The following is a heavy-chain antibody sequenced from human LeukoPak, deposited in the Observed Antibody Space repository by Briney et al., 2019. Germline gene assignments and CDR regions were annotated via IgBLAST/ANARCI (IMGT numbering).Heavy chain of an antibody. D-gene: IGHD6-13*01. V-gene: IGHV1-46*01. CDR3: ARGFSGSSWSTRGYYYYGMDV. CDR2: INPSGGST. Sequence: AASVKVSCKASGYTFTSYYMHWVRQAPGQGLEWMGIINPSGGSTTYAQKFQGRVTMTRDTSTSTVYMELSSLRSEDTAVYYCARGFSGSSWSTRGYYYYGMDVWGQGTTVTVSS. CDR1: GYTFTSYY. J-gene: IGHJ6*02.